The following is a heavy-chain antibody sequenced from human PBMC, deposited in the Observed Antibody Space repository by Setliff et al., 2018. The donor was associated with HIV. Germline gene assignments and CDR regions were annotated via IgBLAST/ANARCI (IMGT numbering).Heavy chain of an antibody. CDR3: ARVPRQLLKGAAAYFDY. V-gene: IGHV4-59*11. CDR1: GGSIRSHY. D-gene: IGHD5-18*01. CDR2: IYYSGSA. J-gene: IGHJ4*02. Sequence: SETLSLTCTVSGGSIRSHYWSWIRQPPGKGLEWIGNIYYSGSANYNPSLKSRVTISVDTSKNQFSLRLNSVTAADTAAYYCARVPRQLLKGAAAYFDYWGQGTLVTVSS.